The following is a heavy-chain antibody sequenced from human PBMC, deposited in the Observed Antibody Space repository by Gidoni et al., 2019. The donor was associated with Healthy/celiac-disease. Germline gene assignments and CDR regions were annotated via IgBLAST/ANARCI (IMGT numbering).Heavy chain of an antibody. V-gene: IGHV3-23*01. CDR2: ISGSGGST. Sequence: EVQLLESGGGLVQPGGSLRLSCAASGFTFSSYAMSWVRQAPGKGLEWVSAISGSGGSTYYADSVKGRFTISRDNSKNTLYLQMNSLRAEDTAVYYCARGRDGYNLLLWDYWGQGTLVTVSS. J-gene: IGHJ4*02. D-gene: IGHD5-12*01. CDR3: ARGRDGYNLLLWDY. CDR1: GFTFSSYA.